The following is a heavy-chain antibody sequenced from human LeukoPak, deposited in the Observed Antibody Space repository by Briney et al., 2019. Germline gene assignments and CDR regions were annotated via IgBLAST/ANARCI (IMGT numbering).Heavy chain of an antibody. Sequence: GRSLRLSCAASGFTFDDYAVHWVRQAPGKGLEWVSGISWNSGSIGYADSVKGRFTISRDNAKNSLYLQMNSLRAEDTALYYCAKDRQWGSSSYWYFDLWGRGTLVTVSS. J-gene: IGHJ2*01. D-gene: IGHD6-19*01. CDR2: ISWNSGSI. V-gene: IGHV3-9*01. CDR3: AKDRQWGSSSYWYFDL. CDR1: GFTFDDYA.